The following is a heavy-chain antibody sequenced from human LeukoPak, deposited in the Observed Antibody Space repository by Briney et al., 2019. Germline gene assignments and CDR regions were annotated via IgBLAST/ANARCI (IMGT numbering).Heavy chain of an antibody. CDR1: RGSISNYF. D-gene: IGHD6-13*01. V-gene: IGHV4-4*07. CDR3: ARDQYTTAWYLGY. CDR2: ISPTEDP. J-gene: IGHJ4*02. Sequence: PSETLSLTCTVSRGSISNYFWSWLQQSAGKGLEYIGRISPTEDPYYNPSPGCRLTLSLDTSKNHFPVKVTSVTAADTAMYYCARDQYTTAWYLGYWGQGALVTVSS.